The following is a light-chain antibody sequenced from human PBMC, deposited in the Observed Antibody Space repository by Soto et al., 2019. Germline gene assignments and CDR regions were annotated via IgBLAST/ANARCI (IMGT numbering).Light chain of an antibody. CDR1: QSVLYSSNNKNY. CDR3: QQYFSTPWT. Sequence: DIVMTQSPDSLAVSLGERATINCKSSQSVLYSSNNKNYLAWYQQKPGQPPKLLIYWASTRESGVPDRFSVSGSETDFTLTISSLQAEDVAVYYCQQYFSTPWTFGQGTKVDIK. J-gene: IGKJ1*01. CDR2: WAS. V-gene: IGKV4-1*01.